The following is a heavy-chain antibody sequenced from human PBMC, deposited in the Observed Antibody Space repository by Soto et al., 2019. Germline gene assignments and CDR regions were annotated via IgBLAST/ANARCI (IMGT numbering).Heavy chain of an antibody. D-gene: IGHD6-13*01. J-gene: IGHJ5*02. CDR2: INESGTGT. CDR3: GRVGGGNIWYRGWFDP. V-gene: IGHV3-23*01. CDR1: GFTFSNYA. Sequence: GGSLRLSCAASGFTFSNYAMSWVRQAPGKGLEWVSIINESGTGTYDADSVKGRFTMSRDNSKNTLYLQMNSLRAEDTAVYYCGRVGGGNIWYRGWFDPRGQGTLVTVSS.